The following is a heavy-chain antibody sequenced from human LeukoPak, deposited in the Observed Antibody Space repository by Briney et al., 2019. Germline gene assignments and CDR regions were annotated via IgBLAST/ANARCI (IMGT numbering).Heavy chain of an antibody. J-gene: IGHJ4*02. CDR1: GGSISSSSYY. Sequence: SETLSLTCTVSGGSISSSSYYWGWIRQPPGKGLEWIGSIYYSGSTYYNPSLKSRVTISVDTSKNQFSLKLSSVTAADAAVYYCARTVGATDIVVVPAAFDYWGQGTLVTVSS. CDR3: ARTVGATDIVVVPAAFDY. CDR2: IYYSGST. V-gene: IGHV4-39*07. D-gene: IGHD2-2*01.